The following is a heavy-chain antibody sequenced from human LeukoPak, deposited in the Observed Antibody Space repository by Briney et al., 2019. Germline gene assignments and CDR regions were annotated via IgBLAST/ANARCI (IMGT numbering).Heavy chain of an antibody. CDR1: GGSISSSSYY. CDR2: IYYSGST. CDR3: ARVYRVLLWFGELFHGGPFDY. J-gene: IGHJ4*02. Sequence: SETLSLTCTVSGGSISSSSYYWGWIRQPPGKGLEWIGSIYYSGSTYYNPSLKSRVTISVDTSKNQFSLKLSSVTAADTAVYYCARVYRVLLWFGELFHGGPFDYWGQGTLVTVSS. V-gene: IGHV4-39*07. D-gene: IGHD3-10*01.